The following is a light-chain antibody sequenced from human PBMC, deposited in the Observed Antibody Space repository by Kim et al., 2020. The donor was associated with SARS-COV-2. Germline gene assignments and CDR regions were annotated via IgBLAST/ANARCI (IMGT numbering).Light chain of an antibody. Sequence: ASVGEGVTITCRASQDMSNYLAWFQLKPGKAPKLLIYAASALQPGVPSRFSGSGSGTDFTLTVTSLQPEDVATYYCQKCDSAPWTFGQGTKVEIK. CDR2: AAS. CDR1: QDMSNY. J-gene: IGKJ1*01. CDR3: QKCDSAPWT. V-gene: IGKV1-27*01.